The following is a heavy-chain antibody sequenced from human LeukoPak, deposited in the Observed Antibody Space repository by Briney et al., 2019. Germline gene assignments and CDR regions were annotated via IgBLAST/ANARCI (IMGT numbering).Heavy chain of an antibody. Sequence: GGSLRLSCAASGFTFDDYGMSWVRQAPGKGLEWVSGINWNGGSTGYADSVKGRFTISRDNAKNSLYLQMNSLRAEDTALYYCARRVTCGGDCYSGIDYWGQGTLVTVSS. CDR2: INWNGGST. D-gene: IGHD2-21*02. CDR1: GFTFDDYG. V-gene: IGHV3-20*04. J-gene: IGHJ4*02. CDR3: ARRVTCGGDCYSGIDY.